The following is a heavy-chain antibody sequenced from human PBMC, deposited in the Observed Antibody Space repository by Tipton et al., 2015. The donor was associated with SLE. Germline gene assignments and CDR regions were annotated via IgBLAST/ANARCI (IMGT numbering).Heavy chain of an antibody. Sequence: TLSLTCTVSGGSISSSSYYWGWIRQPPGKGLEWIRSIYYSGSTYYNPSLKSRVTISVDTSKNQFSLKLSSVTAADTAVYYCRLITITSLFGYWGQGTLVTVSS. V-gene: IGHV4-39*07. J-gene: IGHJ4*02. CDR2: IYYSGST. CDR3: RLITITSLFGY. D-gene: IGHD3-16*01. CDR1: GGSISSSSYY.